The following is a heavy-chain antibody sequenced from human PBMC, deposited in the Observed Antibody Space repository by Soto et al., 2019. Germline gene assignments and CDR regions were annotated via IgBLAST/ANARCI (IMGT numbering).Heavy chain of an antibody. Sequence: GASVKVSCKASGYSFTSYGISWVRQAPGQGLEWMGWISAYNGNTNYAQKLQGRVTMTTDTSTRTAYMELRSLRSDDTAVYYCARDRDVVVVPPPTYDYYHYGMDVWGQGTTVTVSS. CDR3: ARDRDVVVVPPPTYDYYHYGMDV. J-gene: IGHJ6*02. CDR1: GYSFTSYG. V-gene: IGHV1-18*04. D-gene: IGHD2-2*01. CDR2: ISAYNGNT.